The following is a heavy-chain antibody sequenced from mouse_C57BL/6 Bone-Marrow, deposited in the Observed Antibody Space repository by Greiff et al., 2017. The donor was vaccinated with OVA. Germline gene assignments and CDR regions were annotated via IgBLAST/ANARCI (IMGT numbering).Heavy chain of an antibody. CDR1: GFNIKNTY. CDR3: ARKGHSSGDPPWFAY. Sequence: EVQRVESVAELVRPGASVKLSCTASGFNIKNTYMHWVKQRPEQGLEWIGRIDPANGNTKYAPKFQGKATITADTSSNTAYLQLSSLTSEDTAIYYCARKGHSSGDPPWFAYWGQGTLVTVSA. V-gene: IGHV14-3*01. CDR2: IDPANGNT. J-gene: IGHJ3*01. D-gene: IGHD3-2*02.